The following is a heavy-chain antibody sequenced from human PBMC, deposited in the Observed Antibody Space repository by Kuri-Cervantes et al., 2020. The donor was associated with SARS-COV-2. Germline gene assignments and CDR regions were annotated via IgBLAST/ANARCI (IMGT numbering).Heavy chain of an antibody. V-gene: IGHV3-53*01. CDR2: IYSSGST. D-gene: IGHD3-3*01. Sequence: GGSLRLSCAASGFTVNSNYMSWVRQAPGKGLEWVSVIYSSGSTNYADSVKGRFTTSRDNFKNTLYLQMNSLRAEDTAVYYCARGRGPGDFWSGLNWFDPWGQGTLVTVSS. J-gene: IGHJ5*02. CDR1: GFTVNSNY. CDR3: ARGRGPGDFWSGLNWFDP.